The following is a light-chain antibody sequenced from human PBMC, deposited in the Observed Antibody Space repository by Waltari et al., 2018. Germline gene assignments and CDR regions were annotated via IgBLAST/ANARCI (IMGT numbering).Light chain of an antibody. J-gene: IGLJ3*02. CDR2: RDN. V-gene: IGLV1-47*01. CDR1: RSNIGTNY. CDR3: SSWDVRLTIWV. Sequence: QSALTQPPSVSGTPGQKVTISCSGGRSNIGTNYVNWYQHFPGSAPKLLVYRDNQRHSGVPARFSASKSGTAASLAISDLRPEDEADYYCSSWDVRLTIWVFGGGSRLTVL.